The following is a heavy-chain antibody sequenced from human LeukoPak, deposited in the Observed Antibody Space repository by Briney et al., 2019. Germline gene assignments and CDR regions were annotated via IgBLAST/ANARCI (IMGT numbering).Heavy chain of an antibody. Sequence: GSLRLSCAASGFTFISSFAMTWVRPAPGKGLEWIGSIYYSGSTYYNPSLKSRVTISVDTSKNQFSLKLSSVTAADTAVYYCARDSCSRTSCRRKFDYWGQGTLVTVSS. D-gene: IGHD2-2*01. V-gene: IGHV4-39*07. J-gene: IGHJ4*02. CDR3: ARDSCSRTSCRRKFDY. CDR1: GFTFISSFA. CDR2: IYYSGST.